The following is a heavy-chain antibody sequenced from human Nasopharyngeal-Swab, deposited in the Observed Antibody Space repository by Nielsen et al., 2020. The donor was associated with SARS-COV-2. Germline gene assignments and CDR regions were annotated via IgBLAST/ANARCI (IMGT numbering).Heavy chain of an antibody. Sequence: WIRQPPGKGLEWVAVISYDGSDKYYADSVKGRFTISRDNSKNTLYLQMNSLRADDTAVYYCAKAWNWFDPWGQGTLFTVSS. CDR3: AKAWNWFDP. J-gene: IGHJ5*02. V-gene: IGHV3-30*18. CDR2: ISYDGSDK.